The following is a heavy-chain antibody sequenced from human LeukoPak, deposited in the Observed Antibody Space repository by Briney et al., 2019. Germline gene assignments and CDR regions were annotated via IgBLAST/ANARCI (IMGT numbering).Heavy chain of an antibody. CDR3: AKRLGGIAVAGMGFYFDY. D-gene: IGHD6-19*01. V-gene: IGHV3-30-3*02. J-gene: IGHJ4*02. CDR1: GFTFSSYA. CDR2: ISYDGSNK. Sequence: PGGSLRLSCAASGFTFSSYAMHWVRQAPGKGLEWVAVISYDGSNKCYADSVKGRFTISRDNSKNTLYLQMNSLRAEDTAVYYCAKRLGGIAVAGMGFYFDYWGQGTLVTVSS.